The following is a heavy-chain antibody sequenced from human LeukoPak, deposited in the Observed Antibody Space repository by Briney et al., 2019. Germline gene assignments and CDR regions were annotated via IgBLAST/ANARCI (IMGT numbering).Heavy chain of an antibody. CDR3: AKDLEGGSDWGVYAFDI. D-gene: IGHD1-26*01. Sequence: PGGSLRLSCAASGFTFSSYGMHWVRQAPGKGLEWVAVIWYGGSNKYYADSVKGRFTISRDNSKNTLYLQMNSLRAEDTAVYYCAKDLEGGSDWGVYAFDIWAKGQWSPSLQ. CDR1: GFTFSSYG. CDR2: IWYGGSNK. J-gene: IGHJ3*02. V-gene: IGHV3-30*02.